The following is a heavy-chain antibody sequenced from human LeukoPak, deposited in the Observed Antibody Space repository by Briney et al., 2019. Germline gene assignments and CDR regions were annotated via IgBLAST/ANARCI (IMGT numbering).Heavy chain of an antibody. J-gene: IGHJ5*02. CDR1: GYSFTSNW. CDR3: ARRPEGTWFDP. V-gene: IGHV5-10-1*01. Sequence: GESLKISCKGSGYSFTSNWISWVRQMPGKGLEWMGRIDPSDSYTNYSPSFQGHVTISADKSISTAYLHWSSLKASDTAMYYCARRPEGTWFDPWGQGTLVTVSS. CDR2: IDPSDSYT. D-gene: IGHD1-1*01.